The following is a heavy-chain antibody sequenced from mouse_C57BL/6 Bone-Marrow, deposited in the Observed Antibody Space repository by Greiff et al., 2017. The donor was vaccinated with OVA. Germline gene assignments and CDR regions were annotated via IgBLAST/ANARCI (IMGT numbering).Heavy chain of an antibody. CDR2: IWSGGST. J-gene: IGHJ3*01. V-gene: IGHV2-2*01. CDR3: ARNMGLLPFAY. Sequence: VQLVESGPGLVQPSQSLSITCTVSGFSLTSYGVHWVRQSPGKGLEWLGVIWSGGSTDYNAAFISRLSISKDNSKSQVFFKMNSLQADDTAIYYCARNMGLLPFAYWGQGTLVTVSA. CDR1: GFSLTSYG. D-gene: IGHD2-3*01.